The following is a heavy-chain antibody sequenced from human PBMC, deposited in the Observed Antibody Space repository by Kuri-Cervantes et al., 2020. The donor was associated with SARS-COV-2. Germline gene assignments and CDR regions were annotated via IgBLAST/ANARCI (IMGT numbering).Heavy chain of an antibody. V-gene: IGHV3-21*01. CDR3: AREERAAAGPGDY. CDR2: ISSSSSYI. D-gene: IGHD6-13*01. J-gene: IGHJ4*02. CDR1: GFTFSSYS. Sequence: GGSLRLSCAASGFTFSSYSMNWVRQAPGKGLEWVSSISSSSSYIYYADSVKGRFTISRDNAKNSLYLQMNSLRAEDTAVYYSAREERAAAGPGDYWGQGTLVTVSS.